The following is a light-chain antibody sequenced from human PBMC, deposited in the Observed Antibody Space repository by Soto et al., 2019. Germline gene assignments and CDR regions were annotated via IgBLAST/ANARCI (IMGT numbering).Light chain of an antibody. CDR2: DTS. CDR1: QSVSSSY. J-gene: IGKJ4*01. V-gene: IGKV3D-20*02. CDR3: QHRTPWPPA. Sequence: LSQSASTQPLSPGETATLSCRASQSVSSSYLAWYQQKPGQAPRLLIFDTSNRATGIPARFSGSGSGTDFTLTISILASEDFAVYYRQHRTPWPPAFGEGTKVDIK.